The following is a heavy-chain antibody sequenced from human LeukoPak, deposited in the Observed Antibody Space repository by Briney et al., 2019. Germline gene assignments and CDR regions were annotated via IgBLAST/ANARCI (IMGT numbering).Heavy chain of an antibody. D-gene: IGHD4-17*01. CDR3: ATNDYGASDY. V-gene: IGHV3-21*01. J-gene: IGHJ4*02. Sequence: SGGSLRLSCAASGFTFSSYSMNWVRQAPGKGVEWVSSISSSSSYIYYADSVKGRFTISRDNAKNSLYLQMNSLRAEDTAVFYCATNDYGASDYWGQGTLVTVSS. CDR2: ISSSSSYI. CDR1: GFTFSSYS.